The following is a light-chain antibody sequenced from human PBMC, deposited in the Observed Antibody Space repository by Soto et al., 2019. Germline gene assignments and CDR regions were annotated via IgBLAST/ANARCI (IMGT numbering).Light chain of an antibody. CDR2: GAS. V-gene: IGKV3-15*01. Sequence: EIVMTQSPATLSVSPGERATLSCRASQSVSSNLAWYHQKPGQAPRLLIYGASTRATGIPARFSGSGTWTEFTLAISSLQSEYFAVYYCQQYNNWPPYTFGQGTKLEIK. CDR3: QQYNNWPPYT. J-gene: IGKJ2*01. CDR1: QSVSSN.